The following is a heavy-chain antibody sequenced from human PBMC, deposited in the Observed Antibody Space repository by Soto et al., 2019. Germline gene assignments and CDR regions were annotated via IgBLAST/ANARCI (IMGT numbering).Heavy chain of an antibody. Sequence: QIQLVQSGAEVKKPGASVKVSCKASGYTVTDHGISWVRHATGQGFEWMVWISAYNDYTAYAQKFQGRVTMTTDKYPDTAYMELRSLTSDDTAVYYCAKDRPRLTKNFLDVYWGQGNLVTVSS. V-gene: IGHV1-18*01. J-gene: IGHJ4*02. D-gene: IGHD1-1*01. CDR2: ISAYNDYT. CDR3: AKDRPRLTKNFLDVY. CDR1: GYTVTDHG.